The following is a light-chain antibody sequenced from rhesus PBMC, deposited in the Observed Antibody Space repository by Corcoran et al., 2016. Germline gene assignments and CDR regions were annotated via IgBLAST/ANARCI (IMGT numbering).Light chain of an antibody. CDR3: QQHNCYPPT. Sequence: DIQMTQSPSSLSASVGDTVTITCRASQGISNYLAWYQQKPGKAPKPLINYESNLEIGVPSRFSGSGAWQVFNLTISSLHPEDFATYYCQQHNCYPPTCGQGTKVEIK. V-gene: IGKV1S14*01. CDR2: YES. CDR1: QGISNY. J-gene: IGKJ1*01.